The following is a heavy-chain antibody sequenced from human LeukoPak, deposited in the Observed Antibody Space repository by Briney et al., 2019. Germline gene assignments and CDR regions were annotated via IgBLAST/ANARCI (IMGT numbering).Heavy chain of an antibody. CDR3: ARGRGYGSGSYYFDY. J-gene: IGHJ4*02. CDR1: GGSISSYY. CDR2: IYYSGST. V-gene: IGHV4-59*01. D-gene: IGHD3-10*01. Sequence: SETLSLTCTVSGGSISSYYWSWIRQPPGKGLEWIGYIYYSGSTNYNPSLKSRVTISVDTSKNQFSLKLSSVTAADTAVYYCARGRGYGSGSYYFDYWGQGTLVTVSS.